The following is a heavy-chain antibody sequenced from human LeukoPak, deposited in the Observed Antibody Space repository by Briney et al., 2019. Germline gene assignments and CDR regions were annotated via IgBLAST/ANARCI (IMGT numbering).Heavy chain of an antibody. D-gene: IGHD6-19*01. V-gene: IGHV3-23*01. CDR1: GFTFSSYA. Sequence: GRSLRLSCAASGFTFSSYAMYWVRQAPGKGREWVSGISGSGGSTYYADSVKGRFTISRDNSKNTVYLQMNSLRAEDTAVYYCAKTTAGYSSGRYPGWPVDYWGQGTLVTVSS. CDR2: ISGSGGST. CDR3: AKTTAGYSSGRYPGWPVDY. J-gene: IGHJ4*02.